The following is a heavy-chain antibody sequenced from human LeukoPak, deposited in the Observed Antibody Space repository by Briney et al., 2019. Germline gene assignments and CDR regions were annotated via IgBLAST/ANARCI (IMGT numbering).Heavy chain of an antibody. Sequence: GGSLRLSCAASGFTFSSYGMHWVRQAPGKGLEWVAFIRYDGSNKYYADSVKGRFTISRDNSKNTLYLHVNSLRPEDTAVYYCAKSGRLGLRGGFFDFWGQGTLVTVSS. CDR1: GFTFSSYG. J-gene: IGHJ4*02. D-gene: IGHD4-17*01. CDR2: IRYDGSNK. CDR3: AKSGRLGLRGGFFDF. V-gene: IGHV3-30*02.